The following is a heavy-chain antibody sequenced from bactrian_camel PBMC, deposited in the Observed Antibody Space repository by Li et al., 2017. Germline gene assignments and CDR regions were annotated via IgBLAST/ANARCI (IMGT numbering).Heavy chain of an antibody. V-gene: IGHV3S40*01. CDR1: GSIVGTLC. Sequence: DVQLVESGGGSVQAGGSLRLSCASSGSIVGTLCMGWVRQAPGKEREGVAAIYTRGGSRAEYSDSVKGRFTISPGSAENTVDLLINSLKPEDTGFGYWGQGTQVTVS. J-gene: IGHJ4*01. CDR2: IYTRGGSRA.